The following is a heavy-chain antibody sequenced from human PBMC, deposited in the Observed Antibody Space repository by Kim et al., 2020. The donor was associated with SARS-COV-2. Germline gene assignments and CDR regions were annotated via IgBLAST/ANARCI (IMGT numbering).Heavy chain of an antibody. CDR3: ASDCGGDCYV. D-gene: IGHD2-21*01. V-gene: IGHV1-69*01. Sequence: TANYARKFQGRVTMTADESTSTAYMELSSLRSEDTAVYYCASDCGGDCYVWGQGTLVTVSS. J-gene: IGHJ4*02. CDR2: TA.